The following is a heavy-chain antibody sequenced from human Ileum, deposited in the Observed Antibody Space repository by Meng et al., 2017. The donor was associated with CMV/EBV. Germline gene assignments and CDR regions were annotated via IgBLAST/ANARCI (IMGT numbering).Heavy chain of an antibody. D-gene: IGHD6-6*01. CDR2: INPNSGGT. J-gene: IGHJ5*02. CDR1: GDTCPGYC. V-gene: IGHV1-2*02. CDR3: ARARQQLIRGWFDP. Sequence: SGDTCPGYCMHWVRQAPGQGLKWVGWINPNSGGTSYAQKFQGRVTMTRETSISTAYMELSRLRSADTAVYYCARARQQLIRGWFDPWGQGTLVTVSS.